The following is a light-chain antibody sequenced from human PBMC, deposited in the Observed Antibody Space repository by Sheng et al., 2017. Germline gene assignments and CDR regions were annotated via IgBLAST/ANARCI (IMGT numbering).Light chain of an antibody. V-gene: IGKV1-12*01. CDR1: QDISSW. CDR3: QQANTFPFT. Sequence: DIQMTQSPSSVSASVGDRVTITCRASQDISSWLAWYQQKPGKAPKLLIYAASNLQSGVPSRFSGSGFGTDFTLTISSLQPEDFATYYCQQANTFPFTFGGGTEGGDQT. J-gene: IGKJ4*01. CDR2: AAS.